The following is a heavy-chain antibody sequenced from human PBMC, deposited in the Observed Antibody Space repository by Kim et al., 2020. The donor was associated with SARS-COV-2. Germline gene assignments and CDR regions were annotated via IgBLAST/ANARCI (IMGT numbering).Heavy chain of an antibody. V-gene: IGHV3-11*01. CDR2: ISSSGSTI. CDR3: ATMGQNSYDFWSGYYDGWYFDL. CDR1: GFTFSDYY. J-gene: IGHJ2*01. D-gene: IGHD3-3*01. Sequence: GGSLRLSCAASGFTFSDYYMSWIRQAPGKGLEWVSYISSSGSTIYYADSVKGRFTISRDNAKNSLYLQMNSLRAEDTAVYYCATMGQNSYDFWSGYYDGWYFDLWGRGTLVTVSS.